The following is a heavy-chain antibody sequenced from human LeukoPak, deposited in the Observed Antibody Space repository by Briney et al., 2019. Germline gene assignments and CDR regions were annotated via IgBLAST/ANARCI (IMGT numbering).Heavy chain of an antibody. V-gene: IGHV3-9*01. CDR3: ARDGFLGPVTAYLDY. D-gene: IGHD2-21*02. CDR2: ISWYSGNI. J-gene: IGHJ4*02. Sequence: GGSLRLSCVASGFTFDDYAMHWVRQAPGKGLEWVSSISWYSGNIGYADSVKGRFSISRDNARNTLYLQMNSLRAEDTAVYYCARDGFLGPVTAYLDYWGQGTPVTVSS. CDR1: GFTFDDYA.